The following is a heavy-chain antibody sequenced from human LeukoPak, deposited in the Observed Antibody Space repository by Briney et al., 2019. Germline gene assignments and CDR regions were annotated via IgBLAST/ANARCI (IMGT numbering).Heavy chain of an antibody. CDR1: GFTFDDYG. CDR3: ARGRAYYYYYMDV. CDR2: INWNGGST. J-gene: IGHJ6*03. Sequence: GGSLRLSCAASGFTFDDYGMSWVRQAPGKGLEWVSGINWNGGSTGYADSVKGRFTISRDNAKNSLYLQTNSLRAEDTALYYCARGRAYYYYYMDVWGKGTTVTVYS. V-gene: IGHV3-20*04.